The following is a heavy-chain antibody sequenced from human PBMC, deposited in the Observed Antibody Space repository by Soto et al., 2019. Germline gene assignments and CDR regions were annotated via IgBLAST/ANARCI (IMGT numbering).Heavy chain of an antibody. D-gene: IGHD3-10*01. CDR1: GFTFSSYS. CDR3: ARIWFGEYLVPGY. J-gene: IGHJ4*02. Sequence: GGSLRLSCAASGFTFSSYSMNWVRQAPGKGLEWVSSISSSSSYIYYADSVKGRFTISRDNAKNSLYLQMNSLRAEDTAVYYCARIWFGEYLVPGYWGQGTLVTVSS. CDR2: ISSSSSYI. V-gene: IGHV3-21*01.